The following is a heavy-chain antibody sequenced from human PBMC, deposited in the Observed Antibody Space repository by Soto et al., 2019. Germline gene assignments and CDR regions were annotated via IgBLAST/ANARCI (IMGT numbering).Heavy chain of an antibody. CDR2: IIPIFGTA. D-gene: IGHD1-26*01. V-gene: IGHV1-69*06. Sequence: QVQLVQSGAEVKKPGSSVKVSCKASGGTFSSYAISWVRQAPGQGLEWMGGIIPIFGTANYAQKFQGRVTITADISTSTADRERSSLRSGDPAVYYCARGGGVGATTGWDWGQGTLVTVSS. J-gene: IGHJ4*02. CDR3: ARGGGVGATTGWD. CDR1: GGTFSSYA.